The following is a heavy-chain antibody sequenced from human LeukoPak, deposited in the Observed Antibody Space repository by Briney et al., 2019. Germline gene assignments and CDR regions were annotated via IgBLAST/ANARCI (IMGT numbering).Heavy chain of an antibody. V-gene: IGHV7-4-1*02. CDR2: INTNTGHP. D-gene: IGHD3-10*01. CDR3: ARDGSAGGF. J-gene: IGHJ4*02. Sequence: EASVKVSCKVSGYTFSRYAMNWVRQAPGQGLEWMGWINTNTGHPTYAQGFTGRFVFSLDTSVSTAYLQISSLKAEDTAVYYCARDGSAGGFWGQGTLVTVSS. CDR1: GYTFSRYA.